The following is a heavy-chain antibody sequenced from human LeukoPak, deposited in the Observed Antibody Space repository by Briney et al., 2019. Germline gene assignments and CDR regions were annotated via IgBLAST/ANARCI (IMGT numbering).Heavy chain of an antibody. D-gene: IGHD1-26*01. CDR1: GFNFNSYV. CDR2: ISDDGSDK. Sequence: GGSLRLSCAASGFNFNSYVMHWVRQGPGKGLEWVALISDDGSDKYHSDSVKGRFTISRDNSKNIIYLQMNSLRVEDTAVYYCVKDYRAHPLRPNWFDPWGQGTLVAVSS. CDR3: VKDYRAHPLRPNWFDP. J-gene: IGHJ5*02. V-gene: IGHV3-30*14.